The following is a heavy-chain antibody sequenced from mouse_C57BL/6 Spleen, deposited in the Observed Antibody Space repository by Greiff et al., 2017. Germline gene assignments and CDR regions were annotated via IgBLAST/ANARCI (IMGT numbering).Heavy chain of an antibody. J-gene: IGHJ2*01. V-gene: IGHV1-22*01. D-gene: IGHD1-1*01. CDR1: GYTFTDYN. CDR2: INPNNGGT. CDR3: AGKGGSSLDD. Sequence: DVKLQESGPELVKPGASVKMSCKASGYTFTDYNMHWVKQSHGKSLEWIGYINPNNGGTSYNQKFKGKATLTVNKSSSTAYMELRSLTSEDSAVYYCAGKGGSSLDDWGQGTTLTVSS.